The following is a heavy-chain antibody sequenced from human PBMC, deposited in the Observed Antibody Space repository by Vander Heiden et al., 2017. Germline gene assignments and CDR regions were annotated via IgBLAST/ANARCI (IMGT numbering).Heavy chain of an antibody. D-gene: IGHD3-10*01. J-gene: IGHJ4*02. CDR2: ISGSGGST. CDR3: AKWIADDYGSGSLDFDY. V-gene: IGHV3-23*01. CDR1: GFTFSSYA. Sequence: EVQLLESGGGLVQPGESVRLSCAASGFTFSSYAMSWVRQAPGKGLEWVSAISGSGGSTYYADSVKGRVTISRDNSKNTLYLQMNSLRAEDTAVYYCAKWIADDYGSGSLDFDYWGQGTLVTVSS.